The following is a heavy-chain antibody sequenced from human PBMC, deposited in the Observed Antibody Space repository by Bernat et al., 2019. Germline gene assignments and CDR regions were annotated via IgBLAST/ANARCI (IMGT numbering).Heavy chain of an antibody. CDR2: INAGNGNT. CDR3: ARVFYDSSGYYFEGVPTFDY. J-gene: IGHJ4*02. Sequence: QVQLVQSGAEEKKPGASVKVSCKASGYTFTSYAMHWVRQAPGQRLEWMGWINAGNGNTKYSQKFQGRVNITRDTSASTAYMELSSLRSEDTAVYYCARVFYDSSGYYFEGVPTFDYWGQGTLVTVSS. V-gene: IGHV1-3*05. CDR1: GYTFTSYA. D-gene: IGHD3-22*01.